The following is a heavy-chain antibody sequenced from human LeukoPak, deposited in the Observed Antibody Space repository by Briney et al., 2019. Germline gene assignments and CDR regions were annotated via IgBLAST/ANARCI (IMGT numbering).Heavy chain of an antibody. CDR2: ISSSGSTI. V-gene: IGHV3-48*03. CDR3: ARETDSTLFDY. J-gene: IGHJ4*02. CDR1: GFTFSIYE. Sequence: GGSPRLSCAASGFTFSIYEMNWVRQAPGKGLEWISYISSSGSTIYYADSVKGRFTISRDNAKNSLYLQMNSLRAEDTAVYYCARETDSTLFDYWGQGTLVTVSS. D-gene: IGHD2-2*01.